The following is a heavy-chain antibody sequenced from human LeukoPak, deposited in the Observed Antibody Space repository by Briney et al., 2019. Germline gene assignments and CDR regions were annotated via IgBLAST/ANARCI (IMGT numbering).Heavy chain of an antibody. CDR2: MNPNSGDT. D-gene: IGHD3/OR15-3a*01. CDR1: GYIFSKYD. Sequence: ASVKVSCKASGYIFSKYDINWVRQAPRQGLEWMGWMNPNSGDTGYAQRFQGRLTMTRNTSTSTAYMELSNLRSEDTAVYYCARKFYDFWSGYLNYFDPWGQGTLVTVSS. J-gene: IGHJ5*02. V-gene: IGHV1-8*01. CDR3: ARKFYDFWSGYLNYFDP.